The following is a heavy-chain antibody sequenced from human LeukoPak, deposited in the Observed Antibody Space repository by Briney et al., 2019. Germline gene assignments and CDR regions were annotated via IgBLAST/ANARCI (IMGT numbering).Heavy chain of an antibody. CDR3: ARGRSDILTGYPGDFDY. CDR1: GYTFTGYY. V-gene: IGHV1-2*04. D-gene: IGHD3-9*01. J-gene: IGHJ4*02. Sequence: GASVKVSCKASGYTFTGYYMHWVRQAPGQGLEWMGWINPDSGGTNYAQKFQGWVTMTRDTSISTAYMELSRLRSDDTAVYYCARGRSDILTGYPGDFDYWGQGTLVTASS. CDR2: INPDSGGT.